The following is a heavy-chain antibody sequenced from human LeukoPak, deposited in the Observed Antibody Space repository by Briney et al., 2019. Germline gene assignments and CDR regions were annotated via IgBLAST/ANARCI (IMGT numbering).Heavy chain of an antibody. Sequence: GGSLRLSCAASGFTFSSYGMHWVRQAPGKGLEWVAVISYDGSNKYYADSVKGRFTILRDNSKNTLYLQMNSLRAEDTAVYYCSKGNFDYWGQGTLVTVSS. V-gene: IGHV3-30*18. J-gene: IGHJ4*02. CDR3: SKGNFDY. CDR1: GFTFSSYG. CDR2: ISYDGSNK.